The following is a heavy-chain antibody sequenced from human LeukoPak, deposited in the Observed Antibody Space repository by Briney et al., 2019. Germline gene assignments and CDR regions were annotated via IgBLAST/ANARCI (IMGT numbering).Heavy chain of an antibody. J-gene: IGHJ6*03. V-gene: IGHV1-18*01. CDR3: ARSYDSSGYYYYYYYMDV. CDR1: GYTFTSYG. D-gene: IGHD3-22*01. Sequence: ASVKVSCKASGYTFTSYGISWVRQAPGQGLEWMGWISAYNGNTNYAQKLQGRVTMTTDTSTSTAYMELRSLRSDDTAVYYCARSYDSSGYYYYYYYMDVWGKGTTVTASS. CDR2: ISAYNGNT.